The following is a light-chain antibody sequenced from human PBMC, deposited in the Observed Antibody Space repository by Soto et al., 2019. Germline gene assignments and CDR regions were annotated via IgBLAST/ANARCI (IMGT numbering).Light chain of an antibody. J-gene: IGKJ1*01. CDR1: QSVSSY. Sequence: IVWTQSRATLSLSPGERATLSCRASQSVSSYLAWFQQKPGQAPRLLIYDASNRATGIPARFSGSGSGTDFTLTISRLEPEDFAVYYCQQYGRSSWTFGQGTKVDIK. CDR2: DAS. CDR3: QQYGRSSWT. V-gene: IGKV3-11*01.